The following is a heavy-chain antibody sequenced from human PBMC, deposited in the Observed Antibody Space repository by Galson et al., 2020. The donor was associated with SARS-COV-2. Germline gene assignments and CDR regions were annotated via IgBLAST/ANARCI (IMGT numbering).Heavy chain of an antibody. CDR3: ARARYYDFWSGSHVGGFDP. V-gene: IGHV4-31*03. Sequence: SETLSLTCTVSGGSISSGGYYWSWIRQHPGKGLEWIGYIYYSGSTYYNPSLKSRVTISVDTSKNQFSLKLSSVTAADTAVYYCARARYYDFWSGSHVGGFDPWGQGTLVTVSS. CDR2: IYYSGST. J-gene: IGHJ5*02. CDR1: GGSISSGGYY. D-gene: IGHD3-3*01.